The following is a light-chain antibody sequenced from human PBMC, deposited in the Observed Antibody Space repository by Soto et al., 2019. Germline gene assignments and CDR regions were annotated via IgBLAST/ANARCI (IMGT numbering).Light chain of an antibody. CDR1: QSVSSN. Sequence: EIVMTQSPATLSVSPGERATLSCRASQSVSSNLAWYQQKPGQAPRLLIYGASTRATGIPARFSGSGSETEFTLNISSLQSEDFAVYYCQQYNNWPPVTFGQGTKVEIK. CDR2: GAS. CDR3: QQYNNWPPVT. J-gene: IGKJ1*01. V-gene: IGKV3-15*01.